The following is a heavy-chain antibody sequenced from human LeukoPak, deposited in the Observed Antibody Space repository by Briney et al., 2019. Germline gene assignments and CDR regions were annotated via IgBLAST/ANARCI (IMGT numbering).Heavy chain of an antibody. D-gene: IGHD2-15*01. CDR3: ARGPRDPTEFCSRGTCAPTYEV. J-gene: IGHJ4*02. CDR2: ISSSGRKI. CDR1: GFTFSDYE. V-gene: IGHV3-48*03. Sequence: GGSLRLSCAASGFTFSDYEMNWVRQATGKGLEWLSYISSSGRKIYYADSVKGRFTISRDNAKNSLYLQMNSLRADDTAVYYCARGPRDPTEFCSRGTCAPTYEVWGQGALVTVSS.